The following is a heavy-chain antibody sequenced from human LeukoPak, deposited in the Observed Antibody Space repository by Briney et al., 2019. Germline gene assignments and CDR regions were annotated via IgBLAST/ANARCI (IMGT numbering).Heavy chain of an antibody. D-gene: IGHD3-10*01. CDR1: GYTFTSYG. Sequence: ASVKVSCKASGYTFTSYGIIWVRQAPGQGLEWMGWISAYNGNTNYAQKLQGRVTMTTDTSTSTAYMELRSLRSDDTAVYYCARVPMVRGVIRDNWFDPWGQGTLVTVSS. J-gene: IGHJ5*02. CDR2: ISAYNGNT. CDR3: ARVPMVRGVIRDNWFDP. V-gene: IGHV1-18*04.